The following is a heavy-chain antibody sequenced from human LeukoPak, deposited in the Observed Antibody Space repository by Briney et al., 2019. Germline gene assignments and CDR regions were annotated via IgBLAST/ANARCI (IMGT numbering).Heavy chain of an antibody. V-gene: IGHV1-2*02. CDR1: GYSFTGYY. CDR2: INPNSGGT. J-gene: IGHJ5*02. Sequence: ASVKVSCKASGYSFTGYYMHWVRQAPGQGLEWMGWINPNSGGTNYAQKFQGRVTMTRDTSISTAYMELSRLRSDDTAVYYCARERVRSPNWFDPWGQGTLVTVSS. CDR3: ARERVRSPNWFDP.